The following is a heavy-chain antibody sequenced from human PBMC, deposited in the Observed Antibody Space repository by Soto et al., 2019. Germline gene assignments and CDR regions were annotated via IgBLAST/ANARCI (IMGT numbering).Heavy chain of an antibody. Sequence: SVKVSCKASGDTLGKYPFAWVRQVPGEGFEWMGDITPLIGTANYAQKFQGRVTITADESTSTAYMELSSLRSEDTAVYYCARGWNDQTRRRHYYYGMDVWGQGTTVTVSS. D-gene: IGHD1-1*01. V-gene: IGHV1-69*13. CDR1: GDTLGKYP. J-gene: IGHJ6*02. CDR3: ARGWNDQTRRRHYYYGMDV. CDR2: ITPLIGTA.